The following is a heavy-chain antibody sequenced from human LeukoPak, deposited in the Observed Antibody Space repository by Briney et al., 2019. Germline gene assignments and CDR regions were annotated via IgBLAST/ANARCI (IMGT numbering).Heavy chain of an antibody. Sequence: PGGSLRLSCAASGFIVSTNYMSWVRHAPGKGLEWVSVIYGGGSTYYADSVKGRFTISRDNSKNSLYLQMNSLRAEDTAVYYCARHEGITMIMNWGQGTLVTVSS. CDR3: ARHEGITMIMN. V-gene: IGHV3-66*04. D-gene: IGHD3-22*01. CDR2: IYGGGST. CDR1: GFIVSTNY. J-gene: IGHJ4*02.